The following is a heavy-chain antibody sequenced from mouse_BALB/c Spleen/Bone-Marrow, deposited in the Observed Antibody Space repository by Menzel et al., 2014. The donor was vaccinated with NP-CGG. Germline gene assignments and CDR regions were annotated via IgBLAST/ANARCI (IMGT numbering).Heavy chain of an antibody. V-gene: IGHV1-9*01. J-gene: IGHJ4*01. D-gene: IGHD1-1*01. CDR3: ARWDTTAMDY. Sequence: LVESGASVKISCKATGYTFSSYWIEWVKQRPGHGLEWIGEILPGRGSTNYNEKFKGKATFTSDTSSNTAYMQLSSLTSEDSAVYYCARWDTTAMDYWGQGTSVTVSS. CDR1: GYTFSSYW. CDR2: ILPGRGST.